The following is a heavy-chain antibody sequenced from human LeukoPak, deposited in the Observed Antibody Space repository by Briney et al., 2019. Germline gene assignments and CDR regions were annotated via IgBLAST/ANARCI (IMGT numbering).Heavy chain of an antibody. Sequence: SVTVSCKASGGTFSSYAISWVRQAPGQGLEWMGGIIPIFGTANYAQKFQGRVTITADKSTSTAYMELSSLRSEDTAVYYCARSSSGSYSYDYYYYMDVWGKGTTVTVSS. D-gene: IGHD1-26*01. CDR3: ARSSSGSYSYDYYYYMDV. V-gene: IGHV1-69*06. J-gene: IGHJ6*03. CDR2: IIPIFGTA. CDR1: GGTFSSYA.